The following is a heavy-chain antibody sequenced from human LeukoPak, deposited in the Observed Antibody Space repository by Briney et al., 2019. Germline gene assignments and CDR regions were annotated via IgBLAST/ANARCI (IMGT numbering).Heavy chain of an antibody. J-gene: IGHJ4*02. CDR3: ARERGAAAVNPFDY. V-gene: IGHV4-34*01. Sequence: PSETLSLTCAVYGGSFSGYYWSWIRQPPGKGLEWIGEINHSGSTNYNPSLKSRVTISVDTSKNQFSLKLSSVTAADTAVYYCARERGAAAVNPFDYWGQGTLVTVSS. CDR2: INHSGST. D-gene: IGHD6-13*01. CDR1: GGSFSGYY.